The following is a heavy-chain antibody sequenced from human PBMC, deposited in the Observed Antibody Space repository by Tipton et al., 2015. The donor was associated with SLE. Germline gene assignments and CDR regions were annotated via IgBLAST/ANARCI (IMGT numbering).Heavy chain of an antibody. CDR1: GGSISSYY. CDR2: INHSGST. CDR3: ARGSGQLVQRGAFDI. V-gene: IGHV4-34*01. Sequence: TLSLTCTVSGGSISSYYWSWIRQPPGKGLEWIGEINHSGSTNYNPSLKSRVTISVDTSKNQFSLKLSSVTAADTAVYYCARGSGQLVQRGAFDIWGQGTMVTVSS. D-gene: IGHD6-6*01. J-gene: IGHJ3*02.